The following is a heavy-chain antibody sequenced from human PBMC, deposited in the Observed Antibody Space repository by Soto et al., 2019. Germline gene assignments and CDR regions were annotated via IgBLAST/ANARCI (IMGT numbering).Heavy chain of an antibody. Sequence: QITLKESGPTLVKPTQTLTLTCTFSVFSLSTSGVGVGWIRQPPGKALEWLALLYWDDDKRYSPSLKSRLTITKDTSKNQVVLTMTNMDPVDTATYYCAHLRITIFLEYNWFDPWGQGTLVTVAS. D-gene: IGHD3-9*01. CDR2: LYWDDDK. J-gene: IGHJ5*02. CDR3: AHLRITIFLEYNWFDP. CDR1: VFSLSTSGVG. V-gene: IGHV2-5*02.